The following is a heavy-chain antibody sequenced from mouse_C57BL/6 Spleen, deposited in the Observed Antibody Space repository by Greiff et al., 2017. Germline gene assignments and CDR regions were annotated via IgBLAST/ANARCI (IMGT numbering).Heavy chain of an antibody. CDR2: INPSTGGT. CDR1: GYSFTGYY. Sequence: VQLQQSGPELVKPGASVKISCKASGYSFTGYYMNWVKQSPEKSLEWIGEINPSTGGTTYNQKFKAKATLTVDKSSSTAYMQLKSLTSEDSAVYYCARSRTDIFDYWGQGTTLTVSS. J-gene: IGHJ2*01. CDR3: ARSRTDIFDY. V-gene: IGHV1-42*01.